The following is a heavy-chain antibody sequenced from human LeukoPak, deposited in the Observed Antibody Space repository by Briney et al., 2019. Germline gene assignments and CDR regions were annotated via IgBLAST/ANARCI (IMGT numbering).Heavy chain of an antibody. J-gene: IGHJ5*02. CDR1: GFTFSDYY. V-gene: IGHV3-11*01. D-gene: IGHD2-15*01. CDR2: ISSSGSTI. CDR3: ARRYSVVVVAADHVEEYNWFDP. Sequence: GGSLRLSCAASGFTFSDYYMSWIRQAPGKGLEWVSYISSSGSTIYYADSVKGRFTISRDNAKNSLYLQMNSLRAEDTAVYYCARRYSVVVVAADHVEEYNWFDPWGQGTLVTVSS.